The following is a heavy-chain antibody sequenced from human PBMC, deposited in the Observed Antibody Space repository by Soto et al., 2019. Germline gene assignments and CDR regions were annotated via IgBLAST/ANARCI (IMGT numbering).Heavy chain of an antibody. V-gene: IGHV5-10-1*01. Sequence: GESLKISFKGSGDSFTDYWISLVRQMPGKGLEWMGRIDPSDSYTNYSPSFQGHVTISADKSISTAYLQWSSLKASDTAMYYCARHLGYSSGWYYTWGPGTLVTVSS. CDR3: ARHLGYSSGWYYT. CDR1: GDSFTDYW. D-gene: IGHD6-19*01. CDR2: IDPSDSYT. J-gene: IGHJ5*02.